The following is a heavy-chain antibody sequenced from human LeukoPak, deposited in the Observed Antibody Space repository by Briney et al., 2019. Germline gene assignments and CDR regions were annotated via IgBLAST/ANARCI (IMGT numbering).Heavy chain of an antibody. CDR1: GGTFSSYA. CDR2: IIPIFGTA. CDR3: ARAPYYYDGRPPRAAAPYYYYMDV. Sequence: ASVKVSCKASGGTFSSYAISWVRQAPGQGLEWMGGIIPIFGTANYAQKFQGRVTITADESTSTAYMELSSLRSEDTAVYYCARAPYYYDGRPPRAAAPYYYYMDVWGKGTTVTVSS. J-gene: IGHJ6*03. V-gene: IGHV1-69*01. D-gene: IGHD3-22*01.